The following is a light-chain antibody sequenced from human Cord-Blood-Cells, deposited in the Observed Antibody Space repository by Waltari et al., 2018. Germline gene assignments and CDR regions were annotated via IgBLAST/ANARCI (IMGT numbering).Light chain of an antibody. CDR2: EVS. V-gene: IGLV2-14*01. J-gene: IGLJ2*01. CDR1: SSDVGGYNY. CDR3: SSYTSSSTVV. Sequence: QSALTQPASVSGSPGQSITISCTGTSSDVGGYNYVSWYQQHPGKAPKLMIYEVSNRPSGVSNRFSGSKSGNTASPTISGLQAEDEADYYCSSYTSSSTVVCGGGTKLTVL.